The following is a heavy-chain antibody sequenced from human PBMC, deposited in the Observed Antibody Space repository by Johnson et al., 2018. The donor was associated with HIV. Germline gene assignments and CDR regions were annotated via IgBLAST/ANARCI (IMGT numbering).Heavy chain of an antibody. CDR2: ISYDGGNK. Sequence: QVQLVESGGGVVQPGRSLRLSCAASGFTFSSYAMHWVRQAPGKGLEWVAVISYDGGNKYYADSVKGRFTISRDNSKNTLYLQMNSLRAEDTAVYYCARDTWDAFDIWGQGTMVTVSS. V-gene: IGHV3-30*04. CDR3: ARDTWDAFDI. J-gene: IGHJ3*02. CDR1: GFTFSSYA.